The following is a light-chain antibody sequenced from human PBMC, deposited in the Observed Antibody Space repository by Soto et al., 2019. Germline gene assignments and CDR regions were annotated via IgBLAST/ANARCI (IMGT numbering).Light chain of an antibody. CDR3: RQARQTLT. CDR2: LGS. V-gene: IGKV2-28*01. Sequence: DIVMTQSPLSLPVTPGEPASISCRSSQSLLHSNGYNYLDWYLQKPGQSPQLLIYLGSSRASGVPDRFSGGGSGTDFTLKISRVEAEDVGVYYCRQARQTLTFGQGTRLEIK. CDR1: QSLLHSNGYNY. J-gene: IGKJ5*01.